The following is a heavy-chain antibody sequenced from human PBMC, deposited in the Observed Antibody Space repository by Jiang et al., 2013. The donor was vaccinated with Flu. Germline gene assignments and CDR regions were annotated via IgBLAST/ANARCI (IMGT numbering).Heavy chain of an antibody. V-gene: IGHV3-30*18. CDR3: AKAGGYSFDP. CDR1: GFTFSSYG. J-gene: IGHJ5*02. Sequence: SGFTFSSYGMHWVRQAPGKGLEWVAVISYDGSNKYYADSVKGRFTISRDNSKNTLYLQMNSLRAEDTAVYYCAKAGGYSFDPWGQGTLVTVSS. CDR2: ISYDGSNK.